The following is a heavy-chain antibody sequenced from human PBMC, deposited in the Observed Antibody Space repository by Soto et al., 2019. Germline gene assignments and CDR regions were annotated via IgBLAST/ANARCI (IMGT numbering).Heavy chain of an antibody. CDR2: ISSSSSTI. Sequence: EVQLVESGGGLVQPGGSLRLSCAASGFTFSSYSMNWVRQAPGKGLEWVSYISSSSSTIYYADSVKGRFTISRDNAKNSLYLQMNSLRAEDTAVYYCARTQAVAGLNWFDPWGQGTLVTXSS. V-gene: IGHV3-48*01. D-gene: IGHD6-19*01. CDR1: GFTFSSYS. CDR3: ARTQAVAGLNWFDP. J-gene: IGHJ5*02.